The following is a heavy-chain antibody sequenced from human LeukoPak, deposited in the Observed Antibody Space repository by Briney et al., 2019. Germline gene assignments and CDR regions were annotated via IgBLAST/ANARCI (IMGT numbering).Heavy chain of an antibody. CDR3: AKGWAYSGSHDAFDI. D-gene: IGHD1-26*01. CDR1: GFTFSSYA. V-gene: IGHV3-23*01. Sequence: RTGGSLRLSCAASGFTFSSYAMSWVRQAPGKGLEWVSAISGSGGSTYYADSVKGRFTISRDNSKNTLYLQKNSLRAEDTAVYYCAKGWAYSGSHDAFDIWGQGTMVTVSS. CDR2: ISGSGGST. J-gene: IGHJ3*02.